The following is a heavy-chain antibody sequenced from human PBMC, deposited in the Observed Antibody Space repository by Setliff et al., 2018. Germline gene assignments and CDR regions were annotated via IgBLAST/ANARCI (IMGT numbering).Heavy chain of an antibody. CDR2: ISGYNGHT. Sequence: GASVXXSXXXYXXTXSKTIXXGEXQXXGRGLEWMVWISGYNGHTEYAQXFRHXFTMTTDTSTSTAYLELSTLIFXDTSXXYCAXXXXXXXXXRPDVFDVWGQGTMVTVSS. J-gene: IGHJ3*01. V-gene: IGHV1-18*01. CDR1: XXTXSKTI. CDR3: AXXXXXXXXXRPDVFDV.